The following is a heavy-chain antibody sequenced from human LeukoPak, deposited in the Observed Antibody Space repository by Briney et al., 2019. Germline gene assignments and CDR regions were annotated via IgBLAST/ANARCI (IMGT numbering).Heavy chain of an antibody. J-gene: IGHJ6*03. D-gene: IGHD6-19*01. Sequence: PSETLSLTCTVSGGSISSYYWSWIRQPPGKGLEWIGYIYYSGSTNYNPSLKSRVTISVDTSKNQFSLKLSSVTAADTAVYYCARTPRAETYYYYYYMDVWGKGTTVTVSS. CDR3: ARTPRAETYYYYYYMDV. CDR1: GGSISSYY. V-gene: IGHV4-59*01. CDR2: IYYSGST.